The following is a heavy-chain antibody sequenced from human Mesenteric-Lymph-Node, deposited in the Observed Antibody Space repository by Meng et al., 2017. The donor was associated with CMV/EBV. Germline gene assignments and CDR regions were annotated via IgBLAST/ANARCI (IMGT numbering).Heavy chain of an antibody. CDR3: TRHKDCSSTSCYTSYYYGMDV. V-gene: IGHV3-73*01. D-gene: IGHD2-2*02. CDR1: GFTFSGSA. CDR2: IRSKANSYAT. Sequence: GESLKISCAASGFTFSGSAMHWVRQASGKGLEWVGRIRSKANSYATAYAASVKGRFTISRDDSKNTAYLQMNSLKTEDTAVYYCTRHKDCSSTSCYTSYYYGMDVWGQGTTVTVSS. J-gene: IGHJ6*02.